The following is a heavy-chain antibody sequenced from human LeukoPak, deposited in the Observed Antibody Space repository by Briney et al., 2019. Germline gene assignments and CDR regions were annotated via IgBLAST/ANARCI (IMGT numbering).Heavy chain of an antibody. D-gene: IGHD3-10*01. CDR3: SRGGSYYHY. CDR2: IKQDGSEK. CDR1: GFTFSSYW. V-gene: IGHV3-7*04. J-gene: IGHJ4*02. Sequence: QPGGSLRLSCAAYGFTFSSYWMTWVRQAPGKGLEWVANIKQDGSEKYYVDSVKGRFTISSDNAKNSLYLQMNSLRAEDTAVYYCSRGGSYYHYWGQGTLVTVSS.